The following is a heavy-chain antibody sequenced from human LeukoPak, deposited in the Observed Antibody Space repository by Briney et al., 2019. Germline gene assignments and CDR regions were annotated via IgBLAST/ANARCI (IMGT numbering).Heavy chain of an antibody. CDR1: GGSISSSSYY. CDR3: ARVSLGGGFTYGYSLDS. Sequence: SETLSLTCTVSGGSISSSSYYWGWIRQPPGKGLEWIGSIYYSGSTYYNPSLKSRVTISVETSKNQFSLKLTSVTAADTAVYYCARVSLGGGFTYGYSLDSWGQGTLVTVSS. V-gene: IGHV4-39*07. CDR2: IYYSGST. J-gene: IGHJ4*02. D-gene: IGHD5-18*01.